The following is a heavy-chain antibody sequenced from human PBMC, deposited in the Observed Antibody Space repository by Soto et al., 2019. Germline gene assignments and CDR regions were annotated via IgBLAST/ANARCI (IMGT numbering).Heavy chain of an antibody. D-gene: IGHD3-22*01. J-gene: IGHJ3*02. CDR2: TYYRSKWYN. V-gene: IGHV6-1*01. CDR1: GDSVSSNSAA. Sequence: PSQTLSLTCAISGDSVSSNSAAWNWIRQSPSRGLEWLGRTYYRSKWYNDYAVSVESRITINPDTSKNQFSLQLNSVTPEDTALYYCARLDSSGYYHAFDIWGQGTMVTVSS. CDR3: ARLDSSGYYHAFDI.